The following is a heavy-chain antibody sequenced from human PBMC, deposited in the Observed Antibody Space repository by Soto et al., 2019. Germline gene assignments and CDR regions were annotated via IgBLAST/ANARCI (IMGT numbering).Heavy chain of an antibody. CDR2: IHRASTYI. Sequence: PGGSLRLSCATSGFTFISFDMDWVRQAPGKGLEWVSSIHRASTYIYYADSVRGRFTISRDNAKSSLYLQMNSLTVEDTAVYYCARRAVTTYHFFDYWGQGALVTVSS. CDR1: GFTFISFD. D-gene: IGHD4-17*01. V-gene: IGHV3-21*06. CDR3: ARRAVTTYHFFDY. J-gene: IGHJ4*02.